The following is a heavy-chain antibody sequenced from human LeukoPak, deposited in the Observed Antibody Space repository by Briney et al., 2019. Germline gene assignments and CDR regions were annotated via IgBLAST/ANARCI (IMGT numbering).Heavy chain of an antibody. V-gene: IGHV1-69*04. CDR1: GGTFSSYA. D-gene: IGHD3-10*01. CDR3: ARELDYYGSGSLDY. CDR2: IIPILGIA. Sequence: ASVKASCKASGGTFSSYAISWVRQAPGQGLEWMGRIIPILGIANYAQKFQGRVTITADKSTSTAYMELRSLRSDDTAVYYCARELDYYGSGSLDYWGQGTLVTVSS. J-gene: IGHJ4*02.